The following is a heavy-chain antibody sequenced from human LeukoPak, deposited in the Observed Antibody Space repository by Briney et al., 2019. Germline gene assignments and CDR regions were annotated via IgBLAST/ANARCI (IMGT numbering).Heavy chain of an antibody. Sequence: GGSLRLSCAASGFIFNDYGMSWVRRAPGKGLEWVSGINWNGAYTDYADSVKGRFTISRDNAKNSLYLQMNSLRAEDTAFYFCARYYDSSGGPFDYWGQGILVTVSS. V-gene: IGHV3-20*04. CDR3: ARYYDSSGGPFDY. CDR1: GFIFNDYG. CDR2: INWNGAYT. J-gene: IGHJ4*02. D-gene: IGHD3-22*01.